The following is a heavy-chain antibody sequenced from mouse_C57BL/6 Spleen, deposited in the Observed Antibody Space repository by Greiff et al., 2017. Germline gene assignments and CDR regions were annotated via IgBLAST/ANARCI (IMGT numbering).Heavy chain of an antibody. CDR3: ARDLITTVVGRNSFGG. CDR2: IDPNSGGT. V-gene: IGHV1-72*01. D-gene: IGHD1-1*01. J-gene: IGHJ2*01. Sequence: QVQLQQPGAELVKPGASVKLSCKASGYTFTSYWMHWVKQRPGRGLEWIGRIDPNSGGTKYNEKFKSKATLTVDKPSSTVYMQLSSLTSEDSAVYYCARDLITTVVGRNSFGGWGQGTTLTVAS. CDR1: GYTFTSYW.